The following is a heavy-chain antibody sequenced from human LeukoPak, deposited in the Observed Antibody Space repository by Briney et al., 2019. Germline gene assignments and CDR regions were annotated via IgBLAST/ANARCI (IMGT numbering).Heavy chain of an antibody. CDR1: GYRFTSYG. V-gene: IGHV1-18*01. CDR2: ISAYNGNT. J-gene: IGHJ4*02. D-gene: IGHD4-17*01. Sequence: ASVKVSCKASGYRFTSYGITWVRQAPGQGLEWMGWISAYNGNTNYAQKLQGRVTLTTDTSTSTAYMELRSLRSDDTAVYYCARDGPDYGDYVNFDYWGQGTLVTVSS. CDR3: ARDGPDYGDYVNFDY.